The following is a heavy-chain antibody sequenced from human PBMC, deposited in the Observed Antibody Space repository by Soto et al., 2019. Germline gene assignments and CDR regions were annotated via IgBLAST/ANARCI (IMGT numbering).Heavy chain of an antibody. Sequence: GGSLRLSCAASGFTFTRYSMNWVGQAPGEGLEWVSSISSTTNYIYYAGCVKGRFPVSRDNAKNSVYLDMNSLRAEDTAVYYCARESEDLTSNFDYWGQGTLVTVSS. V-gene: IGHV3-21*01. CDR1: GFTFTRYS. J-gene: IGHJ4*02. CDR2: ISSTTNYI. CDR3: ARESEDLTSNFDY.